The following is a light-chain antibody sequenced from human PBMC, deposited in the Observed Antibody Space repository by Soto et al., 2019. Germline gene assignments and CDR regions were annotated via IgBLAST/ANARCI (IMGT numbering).Light chain of an antibody. Sequence: DIQLTQSPSTLSASVVDRVTITCRASQNINIWLAWYQRKPGKAPKLLVYKASTLESGVPSRFSGSGSGTEVTLTISSLQPDDFATDYCQQYNTHRSFGQGTKVEVQ. CDR1: QNINIW. CDR2: KAS. J-gene: IGKJ1*01. V-gene: IGKV1-5*03. CDR3: QQYNTHRS.